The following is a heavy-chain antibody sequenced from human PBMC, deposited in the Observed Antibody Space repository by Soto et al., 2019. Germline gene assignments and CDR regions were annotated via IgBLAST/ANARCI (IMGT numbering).Heavy chain of an antibody. V-gene: IGHV3-20*04. Sequence: GGSLRLSCAASGFTFDDYGMSWVRQAPGKGLEWVSGINWNGGSTGYADSVKGRFTISRDNAKNSLYLQMNSLRAEDTALYYCARDLFSGYDNDAFDIWGQGTMVTVSS. J-gene: IGHJ3*02. CDR2: INWNGGST. D-gene: IGHD5-12*01. CDR3: ARDLFSGYDNDAFDI. CDR1: GFTFDDYG.